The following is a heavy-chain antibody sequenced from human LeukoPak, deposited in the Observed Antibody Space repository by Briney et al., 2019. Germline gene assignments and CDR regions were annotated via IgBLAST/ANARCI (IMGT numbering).Heavy chain of an antibody. D-gene: IGHD3-22*01. Sequence: GGSLRLSCAVSGITLSHYCMSWVRQAPGKGLEWVGGISDSGGSTNYADSVKGRFTISRDNPNNTLYLQMNSLRAEDTAVYFCAKRGVVIRVILVGFHKEAYYFDSWGQGALVTVSS. V-gene: IGHV3-23*01. CDR1: GITLSHYC. J-gene: IGHJ4*02. CDR3: AKRGVVIRVILVGFHKEAYYFDS. CDR2: ISDSGGST.